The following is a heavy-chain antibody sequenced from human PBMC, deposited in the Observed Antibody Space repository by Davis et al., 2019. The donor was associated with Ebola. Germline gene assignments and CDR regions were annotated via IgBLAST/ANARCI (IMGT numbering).Heavy chain of an antibody. J-gene: IGHJ6*02. D-gene: IGHD1-14*01. CDR2: IIPIFGTA. Sequence: SVKVSCKASGGTFSSYAISWVRQAPGQGLEWMGGIIPIFGTANYAQKFQGRVTITADKSTSTAYMELSSLRAEDTAVYYCSVRSTLRTGYYYGMDVWGQGTTVTVSS. CDR3: SVRSTLRTGYYYGMDV. V-gene: IGHV1-69*06. CDR1: GGTFSSYA.